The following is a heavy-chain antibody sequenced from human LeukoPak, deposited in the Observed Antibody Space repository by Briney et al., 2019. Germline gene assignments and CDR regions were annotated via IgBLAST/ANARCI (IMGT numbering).Heavy chain of an antibody. CDR2: IYHTGPT. V-gene: IGHV4-39*07. CDR3: ARVLIWFGQLQNWFDP. Sequence: SETLSLTCTVSGGSMTNNTFYWGWIRQPPGKGLEWIGSIYHTGPTYYNPSLKSRVTISVDTSKNQFSLKLSSVTAVDTAVYYCARVLIWFGQLQNWFDPWGPGTLVTVSS. J-gene: IGHJ5*02. D-gene: IGHD3-10*01. CDR1: GGSMTNNTFY.